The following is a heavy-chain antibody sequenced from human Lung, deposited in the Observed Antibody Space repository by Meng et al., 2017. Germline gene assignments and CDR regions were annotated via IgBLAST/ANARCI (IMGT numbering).Heavy chain of an antibody. V-gene: IGHV4-34*01. D-gene: IGHD4-11*01. Sequence: QVQLQQLVAGLVTPSETLSLTCVVSGRSFSDSYWRWIRQPPGKGLEWIGEINHSGSTTYNPSLESRATISVDTSQNNLSLKLSSVTAADSAVYYCARGPTTMAHDFDYWGQGTLVTVSS. J-gene: IGHJ4*02. CDR3: ARGPTTMAHDFDY. CDR1: GRSFSDSY. CDR2: INHSGST.